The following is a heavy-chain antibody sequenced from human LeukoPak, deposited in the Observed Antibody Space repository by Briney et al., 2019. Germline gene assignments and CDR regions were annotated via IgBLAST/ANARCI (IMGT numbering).Heavy chain of an antibody. V-gene: IGHV1-2*06. CDR3: AREPYTTSSDRHEKAFDY. CDR2: INSNNGGE. Sequence: ASVLVSCKASGYTFTAHFIHWVRQAPGQGLEWMGQINSNNGGEKYAPKFQGRVTVLRDTSINTIYLDLTSLTSDDTAVYYCAREPYTTSSDRHEKAFDYWGQGTPVTVSS. D-gene: IGHD6-6*01. J-gene: IGHJ4*02. CDR1: GYTFTAHF.